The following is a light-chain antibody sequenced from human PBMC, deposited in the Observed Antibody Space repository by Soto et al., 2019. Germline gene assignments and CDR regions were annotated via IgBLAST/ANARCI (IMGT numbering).Light chain of an antibody. J-gene: IGKJ4*01. V-gene: IGKV3-15*01. CDR2: GAS. CDR3: QQANSFPLT. Sequence: QSPATLSVYPGERAPLSCRASQSVSSNLAWYQQKPGQAPRILLYGASSRATGIPVRFSGSGSGTDFTLTISSLQPEDFATYYCQQANSFPLTFGGGTKVDI. CDR1: QSVSSN.